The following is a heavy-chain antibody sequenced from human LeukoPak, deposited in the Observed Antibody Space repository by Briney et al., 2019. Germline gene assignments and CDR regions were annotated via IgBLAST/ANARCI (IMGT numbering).Heavy chain of an antibody. V-gene: IGHV4-34*01. CDR1: GGSLSGYY. Sequence: SETLSLTCAVYGGSLSGYYWSWIRQPPGKGLEWIGEINHSGSTNYNPSLKSRVTISVDTSKNQFSLKLSSGTAADTAVYYCARGPGSSSSGGDYWGQGTLVTVSS. D-gene: IGHD6-6*01. CDR3: ARGPGSSSSGGDY. J-gene: IGHJ4*02. CDR2: INHSGST.